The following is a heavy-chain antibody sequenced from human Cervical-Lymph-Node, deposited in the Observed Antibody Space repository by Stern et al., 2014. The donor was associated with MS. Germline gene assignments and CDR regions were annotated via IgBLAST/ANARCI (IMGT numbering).Heavy chain of an antibody. Sequence: EVQLVESGGGLVQPGGSLRLSCAASGFTFSSYAMSLVRQAPGTGLEWVSAISGSGGSTYYADSVKGRFTISRDNSKNTLYLQMNSLRAEDTAVYYCAKDRSYDYVWGSLDYWGQGTLVTVSS. D-gene: IGHD3-16*01. CDR3: AKDRSYDYVWGSLDY. J-gene: IGHJ4*02. V-gene: IGHV3-23*04. CDR2: ISGSGGST. CDR1: GFTFSSYA.